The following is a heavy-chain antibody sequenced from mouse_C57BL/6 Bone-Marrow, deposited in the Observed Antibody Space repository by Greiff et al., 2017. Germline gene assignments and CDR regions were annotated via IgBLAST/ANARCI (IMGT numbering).Heavy chain of an antibody. D-gene: IGHD2-3*01. J-gene: IGHJ3*01. CDR1: GYSITSGYY. V-gene: IGHV3-6*01. CDR3: ARGAGDGYLFAY. CDR2: ISYDGSN. Sequence: EVKLLESGPGLVKPSQSLSLTCSVTGYSITSGYYWNWIRQFPGNKLEWMGYISYDGSNNYNPSLKNRISITRDTSKNQFFLKLNSVTTEDTATYYCARGAGDGYLFAYWGQGTLVTVSA.